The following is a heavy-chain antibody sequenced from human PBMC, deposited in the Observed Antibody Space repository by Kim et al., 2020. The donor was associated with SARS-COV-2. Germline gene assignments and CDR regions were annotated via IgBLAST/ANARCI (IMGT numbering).Heavy chain of an antibody. CDR1: GFTFSSYA. Sequence: GGSLRLSCAASGFTFSSYAMSWVRQAPGKGLEWVSAISGSGGSTYYADSVKGRFTISRDNSKNTLYLQMNSLRAEDTAVYYCAKHPTSGPYGSGRNWFDPWGQGTLVTVSS. D-gene: IGHD3-10*01. V-gene: IGHV3-23*01. J-gene: IGHJ5*02. CDR3: AKHPTSGPYGSGRNWFDP. CDR2: ISGSGGST.